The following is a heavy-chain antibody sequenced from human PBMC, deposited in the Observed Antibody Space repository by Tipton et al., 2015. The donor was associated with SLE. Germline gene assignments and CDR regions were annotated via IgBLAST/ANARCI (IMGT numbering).Heavy chain of an antibody. CDR2: IYYSGST. CDR1: GGSISSYY. Sequence: LRLSCTVSGGSISSYYWSWIRQPPGKGLEWIGYIYYSGSTNYNPSLKSRVTISVGTSKNQFSLKLSSVTAADTAVYYCARVVTISYYYMDVWGKGTTVTVSS. V-gene: IGHV4-59*01. J-gene: IGHJ6*03. D-gene: IGHD1-14*01. CDR3: ARVVTISYYYMDV.